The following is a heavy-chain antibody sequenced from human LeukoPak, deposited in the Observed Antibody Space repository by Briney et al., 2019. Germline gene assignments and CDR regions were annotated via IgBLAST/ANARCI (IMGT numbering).Heavy chain of an antibody. CDR1: GYTFTSYG. V-gene: IGHV1-18*01. Sequence: ASVKVSCKASGYTFTSYGISWVRQAPGQGLEWMGWISAYNGNTNYAQKLQGRVTMTTDTSTSTAYMELRSLRSDDTAVYYCARGDSGGYALYYYYYGMDVWGQGTTVTVSS. J-gene: IGHJ6*02. D-gene: IGHD2-15*01. CDR2: ISAYNGNT. CDR3: ARGDSGGYALYYYYYGMDV.